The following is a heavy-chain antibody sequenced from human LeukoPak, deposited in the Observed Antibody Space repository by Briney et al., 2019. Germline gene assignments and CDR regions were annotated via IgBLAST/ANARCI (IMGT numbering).Heavy chain of an antibody. Sequence: GGSLRLSCAASRFLFSAYWMSWVRQAPGKGLEWVANIKQDGSENYYVDSVKGRFTISRDNAENSLYLQMNGLRADDTAVYYCARGPQGYCSSSSCSFDSWGQGTLVTVSS. D-gene: IGHD2-15*01. CDR1: RFLFSAYW. V-gene: IGHV3-7*01. J-gene: IGHJ4*02. CDR3: ARGPQGYCSSSSCSFDS. CDR2: IKQDGSEN.